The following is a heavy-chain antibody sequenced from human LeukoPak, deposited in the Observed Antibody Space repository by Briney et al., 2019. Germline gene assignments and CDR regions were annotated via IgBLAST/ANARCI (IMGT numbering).Heavy chain of an antibody. V-gene: IGHV4-39*07. CDR3: AREFESSPRD. Sequence: SETLSLTCTASGGSISTAAYYWSWIRQPPGKGLEWIGSINYNGNTFYKPSLKSRVTMSLDTSRDHFSLNVISVTAADTAVYYCAREFESSPRDWGQGTLVTVSS. CDR1: GGSISTAAYY. J-gene: IGHJ1*01. CDR2: INYNGNT. D-gene: IGHD6-6*01.